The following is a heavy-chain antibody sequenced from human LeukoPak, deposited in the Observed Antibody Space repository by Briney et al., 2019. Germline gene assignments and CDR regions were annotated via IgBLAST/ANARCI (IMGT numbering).Heavy chain of an antibody. J-gene: IGHJ5*02. D-gene: IGHD5-12*01. CDR3: SRDRLGGLDL. CDR2: ISTMSNYI. V-gene: IGHV3-21*01. CDR1: GFAFSTYA. Sequence: GGSLRLSCAASGFAFSTYAINWVRQAPGKGLEWVSSISTMSNYIFYGDSVKGRFTISRDNAKNSVYLQMNSLRPEDTAVYYCSRDRLGGLDLWGQGTLVTVSS.